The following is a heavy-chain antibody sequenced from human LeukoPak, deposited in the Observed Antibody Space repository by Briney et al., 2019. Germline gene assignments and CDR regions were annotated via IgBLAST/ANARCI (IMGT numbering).Heavy chain of an antibody. CDR3: ARGRLEAMWELLPYDAFDI. CDR2: TYYRSKWYN. CDR1: GDSVSSNSAA. J-gene: IGHJ3*02. Sequence: SQTLSLTCAISGDSVSSNSAAWNWIRQSPSRGLEWLGRTYYRSKWYNDYAVSVKSRITINPDTSKNQFSLQLSSVTAADTAVYYCARGRLEAMWELLPYDAFDIWGQGTMVTVSS. V-gene: IGHV6-1*01. D-gene: IGHD1-26*01.